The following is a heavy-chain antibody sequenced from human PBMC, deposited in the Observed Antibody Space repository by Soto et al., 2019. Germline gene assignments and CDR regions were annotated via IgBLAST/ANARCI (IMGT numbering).Heavy chain of an antibody. CDR1: GGTFSSYT. CDR2: IIPILGIA. V-gene: IGHV1-69*08. J-gene: IGHJ2*01. CDR3: ARDTYVVRGVIITGNWYFDL. D-gene: IGHD3-10*01. Sequence: QVQLVQSGAEVKKPGSSVKVSCKASGGTFSSYTISWVRQAPGQGLEWMGRIIPILGIANYAQKFQGRVTITADKSTSTAYMELSSLRSEDTAVYYCARDTYVVRGVIITGNWYFDLWGRGNLVTVSS.